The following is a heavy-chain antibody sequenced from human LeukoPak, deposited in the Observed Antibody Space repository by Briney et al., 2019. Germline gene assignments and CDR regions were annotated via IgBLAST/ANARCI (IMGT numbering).Heavy chain of an antibody. Sequence: PSETLALTCTVSGGPIYSHHWSWIRQPPGKGQEWIGYIFYTGSTNYSPSLNSRVTISVDTLKNQFSLKLNSVTAADTAVYYCARGSNWFDPWGQGTLVTVSS. CDR3: ARGSNWFDP. CDR1: GGPIYSHH. J-gene: IGHJ5*02. CDR2: IFYTGST. V-gene: IGHV4-59*11.